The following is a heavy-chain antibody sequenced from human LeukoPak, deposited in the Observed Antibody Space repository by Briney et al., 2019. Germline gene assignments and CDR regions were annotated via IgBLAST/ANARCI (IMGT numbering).Heavy chain of an antibody. D-gene: IGHD5-18*01. CDR2: MYYTGTT. CDR1: GGSINSSS. CDR3: ARGYTYGDF. V-gene: IGHV4-59*08. J-gene: IGHJ4*02. Sequence: PSETLSLTCSVSGGSINSSSWSWIRQPPRKGLEWIAYMYYTGTTKYNPSLSSRVTISVDASKTQFSLKLTSVTAADTAVYYCARGYTYGDFWGPGTLVTVSS.